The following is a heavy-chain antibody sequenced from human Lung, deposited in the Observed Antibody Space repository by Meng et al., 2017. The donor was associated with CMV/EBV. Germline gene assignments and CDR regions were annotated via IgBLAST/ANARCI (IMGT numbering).Heavy chain of an antibody. D-gene: IGHD1-14*01. CDR3: ARHHHSPTFDY. J-gene: IGHJ4*02. V-gene: IGHV4-39*01. CDR2: VVYSGTT. CDR1: GGSISSSSYY. Sequence: LKIQESGPGLVKPSETLSLTCTVSGGSISSSSYYWAWIRQPPGEGLEWIGSVVYSGTTYYTSSLKSRVSISVDTSKNQFSLKLSSVTAADTAVYYCARHHHSPTFDYWGQGTLVTVSS.